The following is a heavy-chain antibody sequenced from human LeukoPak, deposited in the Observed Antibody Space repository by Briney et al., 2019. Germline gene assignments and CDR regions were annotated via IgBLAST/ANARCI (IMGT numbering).Heavy chain of an antibody. Sequence: GGSLRLSCAASGFTFSSYAMHWVRQAPGKGLEWVAVISYDGSNKYYADSVKGRFTISRDNSKNTLYLQMNSLRAEDTAVYYCASLSSSSWYGTNWFDPWGQGTLVTVSS. CDR2: ISYDGSNK. CDR1: GFTFSSYA. D-gene: IGHD6-13*01. J-gene: IGHJ5*02. CDR3: ASLSSSSWYGTNWFDP. V-gene: IGHV3-30-3*01.